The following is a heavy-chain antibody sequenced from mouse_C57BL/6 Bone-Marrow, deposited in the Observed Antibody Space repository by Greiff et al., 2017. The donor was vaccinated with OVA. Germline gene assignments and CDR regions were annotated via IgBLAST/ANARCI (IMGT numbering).Heavy chain of an antibody. V-gene: IGHV1-50*01. J-gene: IGHJ3*01. Sequence: VQLQHPGAELVKPGASVKLSCKASGYTFTSYWMQWVKQRPGQGLEWIGEIDPSDSYTNYNQKFKGKATLTVDTSSSTANMQLSSLTSEDYAVNYLEGYDFAYWGQGNLVTVSA. CDR3: EGYDFAY. D-gene: IGHD3-2*02. CDR2: IDPSDSYT. CDR1: GYTFTSYW.